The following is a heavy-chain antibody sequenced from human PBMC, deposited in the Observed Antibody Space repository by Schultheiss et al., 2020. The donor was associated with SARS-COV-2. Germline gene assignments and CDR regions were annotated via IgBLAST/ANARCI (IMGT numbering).Heavy chain of an antibody. V-gene: IGHV3-21*01. CDR3: ARTQEMATSIDY. CDR2: ISITSFDI. D-gene: IGHD5-24*01. CDR1: EFTFSNYG. J-gene: IGHJ4*02. Sequence: GGSLRLSCAASEFTFSNYGMHWVRQAPGMGLEWVASISITSFDIYYADSVKGRFTISRHNAKNSLYLQMHSLRAEDTAVYYCARTQEMATSIDYWGQGTLVTVSS.